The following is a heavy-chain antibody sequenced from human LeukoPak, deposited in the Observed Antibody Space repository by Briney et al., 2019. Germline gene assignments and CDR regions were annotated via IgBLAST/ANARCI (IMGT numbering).Heavy chain of an antibody. CDR3: ARAHPFHYYDSGGYHNFDY. D-gene: IGHD3-22*01. CDR2: MNPNSGNT. V-gene: IGHV1-8*01. J-gene: IGHJ4*02. CDR1: GYTFTSYD. Sequence: ASVKVSCKASGYTFTSYDINWVRQATGQGLEWMGWMNPNSGNTGYAQKFQGRVTMTRNTSISTAYMELSSLRSEDTAVYYCARAHPFHYYDSGGYHNFDYWGQGTLVTVSS.